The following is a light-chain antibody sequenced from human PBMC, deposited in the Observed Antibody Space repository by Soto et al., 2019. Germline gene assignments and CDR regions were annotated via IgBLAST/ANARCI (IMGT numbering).Light chain of an antibody. CDR2: GAS. CDR3: KQYGSSPT. V-gene: IGKV3-20*01. Sequence: EIVLPQSPGTLSLSPGERATLSCRASQSVSSSYLAWYQQKPGQAPRLLIYGASSRATGIPDRFSGSGSGTDFTLTISRLEPEDFAVYYCKQYGSSPTFGQGTKVEIK. CDR1: QSVSSSY. J-gene: IGKJ1*01.